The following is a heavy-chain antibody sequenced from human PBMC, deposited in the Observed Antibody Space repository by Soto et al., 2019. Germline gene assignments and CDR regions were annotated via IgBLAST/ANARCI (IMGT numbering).Heavy chain of an antibody. D-gene: IGHD6-6*01. CDR1: GYTLTSYG. Sequence: GASVKVSCKASGYTLTSYGISWVRQAPGQGLEWMGWISAYNGNTNYAQKLQGRVTMTTDTSTSTAYMELRSLRSDDTAVYYCASADSSIAAREPEYGMDVWGQGTTVTVSS. V-gene: IGHV1-18*04. J-gene: IGHJ6*02. CDR2: ISAYNGNT. CDR3: ASADSSIAAREPEYGMDV.